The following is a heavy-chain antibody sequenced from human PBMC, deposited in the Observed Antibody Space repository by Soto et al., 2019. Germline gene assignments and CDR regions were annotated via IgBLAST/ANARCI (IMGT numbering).Heavy chain of an antibody. Sequence: PGGSLRLSCGASGFMFSMYAMSWVRQAPGRGLEWVSGVSDSGETTLYADSVKGRFTISRDNSNDTLHLQMNSLRAEDTAVYYCAKEFYSLGASRLDFWGQGTLVTV. D-gene: IGHD1-26*01. J-gene: IGHJ4*02. CDR1: GFMFSMYA. CDR2: VSDSGETT. V-gene: IGHV3-23*01. CDR3: AKEFYSLGASRLDF.